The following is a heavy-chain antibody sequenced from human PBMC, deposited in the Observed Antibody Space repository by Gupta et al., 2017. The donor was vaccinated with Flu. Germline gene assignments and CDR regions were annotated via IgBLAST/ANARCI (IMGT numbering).Heavy chain of an antibody. J-gene: IGHJ3*02. V-gene: IGHV3-23*01. CDR3: AKVRPGPVGVGPLGAFDI. Sequence: EVQLLESGGGLVQPGGSLRLSCAASGFTFSSYAMSWVRQAPGKGLEWVSAISGSGGSTYYADSVKGRVTISRDNSKNTLYLQMNSLRAEETAVYDCAKVRPGPVGVGPLGAFDIWGQGTMVTVSS. CDR2: ISGSGGST. CDR1: GFTFSSYA. D-gene: IGHD3-3*01.